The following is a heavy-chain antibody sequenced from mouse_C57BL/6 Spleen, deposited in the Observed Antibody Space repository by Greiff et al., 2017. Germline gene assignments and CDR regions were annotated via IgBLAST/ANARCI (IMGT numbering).Heavy chain of an antibody. Sequence: QVQLQQPGAELVKPGASVKLSCKASGYTFTSYWMHWVKQRPGQGLEWIGMIHPNSGSTNYNEKFKSKATLTVDKSSSAAYMQLSSLTSEDSAVYYCARSDYDYDECRFAYWGQGTLVTVSA. CDR1: GYTFTSYW. CDR2: IHPNSGST. V-gene: IGHV1-64*01. J-gene: IGHJ3*01. CDR3: ARSDYDYDECRFAY. D-gene: IGHD2-4*01.